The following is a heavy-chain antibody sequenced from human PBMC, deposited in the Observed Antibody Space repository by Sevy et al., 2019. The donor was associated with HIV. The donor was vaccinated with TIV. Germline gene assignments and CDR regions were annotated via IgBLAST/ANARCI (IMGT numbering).Heavy chain of an antibody. CDR3: ASQGGWYGSAFDY. Sequence: GGSLRLSCSGSGISFFNTWMSWVRQAPGKGLEWVANIKQDGSEKYYVDSVKGRFTISRDNAKNSLYLQMNSLRAEDTAVYYCASQGGWYGSAFDYWGQGTLVTVSS. V-gene: IGHV3-7*01. CDR2: IKQDGSEK. CDR1: GISFFNTW. D-gene: IGHD6-19*01. J-gene: IGHJ4*02.